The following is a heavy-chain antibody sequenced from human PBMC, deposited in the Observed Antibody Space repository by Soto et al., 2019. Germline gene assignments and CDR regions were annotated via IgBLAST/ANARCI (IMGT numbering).Heavy chain of an antibody. CDR2: IYWDDDK. CDR3: AQISYYYYTMDV. Sequence: QITLKESGPPLVKPTQPLTLTCTFSGFSLDTNGMGVGWIRQPPGKALAWLALIYWDDDKRYRPSLKSRLTIIKDTSKNHVVLTVTHMDPVDTGTYYCAQISYYYYTMDVWGRGTTVTVSS. J-gene: IGHJ6*02. CDR1: GFSLDTNGMG. V-gene: IGHV2-5*02.